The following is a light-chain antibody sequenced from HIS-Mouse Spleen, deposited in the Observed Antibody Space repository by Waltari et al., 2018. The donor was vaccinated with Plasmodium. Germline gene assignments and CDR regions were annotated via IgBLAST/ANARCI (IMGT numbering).Light chain of an antibody. Sequence: QSALTPPASVSGSPGQSITLPCPGPSSAVWGYNLVPCYQQHPGKAPKLMIYAGSKRPSGVSNRFSGSKSGNTASLTISGLQAEDEADYYCCSYAGSSTFVVFGGGTKLTVL. CDR3: CSYAGSSTFVV. CDR2: AGS. V-gene: IGLV2-23*03. CDR1: SSAVWGYNL. J-gene: IGLJ2*01.